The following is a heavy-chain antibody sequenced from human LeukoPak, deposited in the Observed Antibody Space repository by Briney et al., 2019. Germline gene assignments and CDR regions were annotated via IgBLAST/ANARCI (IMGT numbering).Heavy chain of an antibody. CDR1: GFTFSSYA. CDR2: ISYDGSNK. V-gene: IGHV3-30*04. Sequence: GRSLRLSCAASGFTFSSYAMHWVRQAPGKGLEWVAVISYDGSNKYYADSVKGRFTISRDNSKNTLYLQMNSLRAEDTAVYYCVYGGSGWYGDYFDYWGQGTLVTVSS. CDR3: VYGGSGWYGDYFDY. D-gene: IGHD6-19*01. J-gene: IGHJ4*02.